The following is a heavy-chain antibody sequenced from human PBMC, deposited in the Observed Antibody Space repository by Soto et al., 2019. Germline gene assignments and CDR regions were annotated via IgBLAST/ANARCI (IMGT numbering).Heavy chain of an antibody. V-gene: IGHV3-21*01. CDR1: GFTFSSYS. D-gene: IGHD3-3*01. CDR3: AGFGVVSPTGDY. Sequence: PVGSLRLSCAAPGFTFSSYSMNWVRQAPGKGLEWVSSISSSSSYIYYADSVKGRFTISRDNAKNSLYLQMNSLRAEDTAVYYCAGFGVVSPTGDYWGQGTLVTVSS. J-gene: IGHJ4*02. CDR2: ISSSSSYI.